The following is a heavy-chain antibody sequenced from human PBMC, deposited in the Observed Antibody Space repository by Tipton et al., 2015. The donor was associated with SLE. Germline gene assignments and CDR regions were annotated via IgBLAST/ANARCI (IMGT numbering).Heavy chain of an antibody. CDR1: GGTFSSYT. CDR2: ISAYNGNT. CDR3: ARAVAVAGMDYYYGMDV. J-gene: IGHJ6*02. Sequence: QSGAEVKKPGSSVKVSCKASGGTFSSYTISWVRQAPGQELEWMGWISAYNGNTNYAQKLQGRVTMTTDTSTSTAYMELRSLRSDDTAVYYCARAVAVAGMDYYYGMDVWGQGTTVTVSS. D-gene: IGHD6-19*01. V-gene: IGHV1-18*01.